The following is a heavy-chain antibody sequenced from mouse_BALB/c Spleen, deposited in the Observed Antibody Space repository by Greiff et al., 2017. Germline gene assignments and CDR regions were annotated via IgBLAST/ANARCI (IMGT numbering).Heavy chain of an antibody. CDR3: ARHEGNRSWFAY. Sequence: DVQLVESGGGLVQPGESLKLSCESNEYEFPSHDMSWVRKTPEKRLELVAAINSDGGSTYYPATMERRFIISIDNTKKTLYLQMSRLRSADTALYDCARHEGNRSWFAYWGQGTLVTVSA. CDR2: INSDGGST. J-gene: IGHJ3*01. CDR1: EYEFPSHD. D-gene: IGHD2-14*01. V-gene: IGHV5-2*01.